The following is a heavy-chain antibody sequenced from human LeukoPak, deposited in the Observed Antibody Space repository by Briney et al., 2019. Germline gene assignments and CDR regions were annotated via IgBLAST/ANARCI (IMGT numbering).Heavy chain of an antibody. CDR1: GGSFRGYY. CDR2: IYTSGST. CDR3: ARDLDIVVVPAAIPDYYYYMDV. V-gene: IGHV4-4*07. J-gene: IGHJ6*03. D-gene: IGHD2-2*02. Sequence: PSETLSLTCAVYGGSFRGYYWSWIRQPAGKGLEWIGRIYTSGSTNYNPSLKSRVTMSVDTSKNQFSLKLSSVTAADTAVYYCARDLDIVVVPAAIPDYYYYMDVWGKGTTVTVSS.